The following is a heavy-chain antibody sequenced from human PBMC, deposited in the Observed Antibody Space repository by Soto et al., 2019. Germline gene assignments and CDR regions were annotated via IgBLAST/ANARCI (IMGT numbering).Heavy chain of an antibody. D-gene: IGHD2-15*01. Sequence: QVQLVQSGAEVKKPGSSVKVSCKASGGTFSRYTFTWVRQAPGQGLEWMGRIIPIVDIPNYAQNFQGRVTITACKSTCTAYMEMSSLTSDDTAVYYCASHFTGVLVLGTSPPGGDNYGWDVWGQGTTVSVS. CDR3: ASHFTGVLVLGTSPPGGDNYGWDV. CDR2: IIPIVDIP. J-gene: IGHJ6*02. V-gene: IGHV1-69*02. CDR1: GGTFSRYT.